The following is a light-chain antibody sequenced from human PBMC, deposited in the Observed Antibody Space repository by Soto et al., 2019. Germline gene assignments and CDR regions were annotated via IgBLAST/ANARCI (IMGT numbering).Light chain of an antibody. CDR2: GAS. J-gene: IGKJ5*01. CDR1: QSVNSN. V-gene: IGKV3-15*01. Sequence: IVLARSAATLCVSAGERATLSFRASQSVNSNLAWYQQKPGQAPRLLIFGASTRATGIPARFSGSGFGTEFTLTISSLQSEDFAVYYCQQYDNWSITFGQGTRMEIK. CDR3: QQYDNWSIT.